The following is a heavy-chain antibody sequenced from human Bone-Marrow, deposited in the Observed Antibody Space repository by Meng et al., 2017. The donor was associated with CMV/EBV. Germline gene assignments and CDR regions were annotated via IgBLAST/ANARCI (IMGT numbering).Heavy chain of an antibody. V-gene: IGHV3-30-3*01. CDR2: ISYDGSKK. D-gene: IGHD2-15*01. Sequence: GESLKISCAASGFTFSTYAMHWVRQAPGKGLEWVGVISYDGSKKYYADSVKGRFTISRDDSKNTLYLQMNSLRGEDTAVYYCARGECSGVSCYSHYYYGMDVWSQGTTVTVSS. CDR1: GFTFSTYA. J-gene: IGHJ6*02. CDR3: ARGECSGVSCYSHYYYGMDV.